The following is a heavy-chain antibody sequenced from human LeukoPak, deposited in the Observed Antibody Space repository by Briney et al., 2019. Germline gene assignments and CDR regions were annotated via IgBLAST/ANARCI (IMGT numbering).Heavy chain of an antibody. Sequence: SQTLSLTCTVSGGSISSGSYYWRWIRQPAGKGLEWIGRIYTSGSTNYNPSLKSRVTISVDTSKNQLSLKLSAVTAADTAVYYCARGTYYYDRFDYWGQGTLVTVSS. V-gene: IGHV4-61*02. CDR1: GGSISSGSYY. J-gene: IGHJ4*02. CDR3: ARGTYYYDRFDY. D-gene: IGHD3-22*01. CDR2: IYTSGST.